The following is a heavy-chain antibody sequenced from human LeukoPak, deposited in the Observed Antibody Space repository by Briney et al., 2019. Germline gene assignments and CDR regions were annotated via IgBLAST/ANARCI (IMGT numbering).Heavy chain of an antibody. CDR2: IRSKANGYTT. D-gene: IGHD2-15*01. J-gene: IGHJ3*02. Sequence: PGGSLRLSCAASGFTFSDYYMSWVRQAPGKGLEWVGRIRSKANGYTTAYGASVKGRFTISRDDSQRATYVQMNSLKIEDTAVYYCTRLAGGDAFDIWGPGTMVTVSS. V-gene: IGHV3-73*01. CDR3: TRLAGGDAFDI. CDR1: GFTFSDYY.